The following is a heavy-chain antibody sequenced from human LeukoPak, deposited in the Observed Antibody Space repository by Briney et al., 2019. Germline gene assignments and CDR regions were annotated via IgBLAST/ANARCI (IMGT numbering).Heavy chain of an antibody. Sequence: GGSLRLSCTASGFIFSTYAMSWVRQAPGKGLEWVSSISGSGSGGSTYYADSVKGRFTISRDNSKNTLYLQMNSLRAEDTAVYYCAKSGYNRFDYWGQGTLVTVSS. V-gene: IGHV3-23*01. D-gene: IGHD5-24*01. J-gene: IGHJ4*02. CDR1: GFIFSTYA. CDR3: AKSGYNRFDY. CDR2: ISGSGSGGST.